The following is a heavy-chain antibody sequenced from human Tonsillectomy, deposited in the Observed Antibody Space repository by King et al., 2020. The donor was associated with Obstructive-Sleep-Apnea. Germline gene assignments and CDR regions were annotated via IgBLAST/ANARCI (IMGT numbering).Heavy chain of an antibody. Sequence: VQLVQSGAEVKKPGASLRISCKGSGYSFTSYWISWVRQMPGKGLEWMGRIDPSDSYTNYSPSFQGHVTISADKSISTAYLQWSSLKASDTAMYYCARASIAAAGGDYYYYYAMDVWGQGTTVTVSS. J-gene: IGHJ6*02. V-gene: IGHV5-10-1*01. CDR2: IDPSDSYT. CDR3: ARASIAAAGGDYYYYYAMDV. CDR1: GYSFTSYW. D-gene: IGHD6-13*01.